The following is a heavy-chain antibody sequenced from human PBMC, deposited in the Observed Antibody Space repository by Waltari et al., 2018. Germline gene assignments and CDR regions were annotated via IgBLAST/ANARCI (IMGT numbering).Heavy chain of an antibody. J-gene: IGHJ3*02. CDR1: GYTFTSYY. D-gene: IGHD3-10*01. Sequence: QVQLVQSGAEVKKPGASVKVSCKASGYTFTSYYMHWVRQAPGQGLKWMGIINPSGGSTSYAQKFQGRVTMTRDTSTSTVYMELSSLRSEDTAVYYCARSAGKGDAFDIWGQGTMVTVSS. V-gene: IGHV1-46*01. CDR3: ARSAGKGDAFDI. CDR2: INPSGGST.